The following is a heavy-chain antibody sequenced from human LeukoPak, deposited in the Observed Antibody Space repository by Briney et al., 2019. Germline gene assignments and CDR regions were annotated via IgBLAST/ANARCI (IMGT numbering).Heavy chain of an antibody. D-gene: IGHD2-21*01. CDR3: ARGLIRAFDY. CDR2: IYYSGST. Sequence: PSETLSLTCTVSGGSISSSSYYWGWIRQPPGKGLEWIGSIYYSGSTYYNPSLKSRVTISVDTSKNQFSLKLSSVTAADTAVYYCARGLIRAFDYWGQGTLVTVSS. V-gene: IGHV4-39*01. J-gene: IGHJ4*02. CDR1: GGSISSSSYY.